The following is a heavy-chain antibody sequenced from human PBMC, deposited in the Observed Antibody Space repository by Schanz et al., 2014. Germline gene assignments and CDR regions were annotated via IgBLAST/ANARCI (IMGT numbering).Heavy chain of an antibody. CDR2: ISASGGST. D-gene: IGHD2-15*01. Sequence: EGQLLESGGGLIQPGGSLRLSCAASGFTFSSYAMSWVRQAPGKGLEWVSTISASGGSTYYADSVKGRFTISRDNSKTMLYLQMNSLSAEDTAIYYCAKARRKSNCSGGGCFHSSFCGMDVWGRGTPVTVSS. J-gene: IGHJ6*02. CDR3: AKARRKSNCSGGGCFHSSFCGMDV. CDR1: GFTFSSYA. V-gene: IGHV3-23*01.